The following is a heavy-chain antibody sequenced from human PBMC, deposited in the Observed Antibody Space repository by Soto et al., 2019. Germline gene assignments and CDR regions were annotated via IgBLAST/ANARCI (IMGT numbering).Heavy chain of an antibody. V-gene: IGHV4-39*01. CDR1: GGSISTSSYY. CDR3: ARQGGYFCSNSCYRSWFDF. Sequence: SETLSLTCTVSGGSISTSSYYWAWIRQPPGKGLEWLGSIYYSGTTYYNPSLKSRVTISVDRSKNQFSLNLSLVTAADTALFYCARQGGYFCSNSCYRSWFDFRCQGPSLTVFS. D-gene: IGHD2-2*01. J-gene: IGHJ5*01. CDR2: IYYSGTT.